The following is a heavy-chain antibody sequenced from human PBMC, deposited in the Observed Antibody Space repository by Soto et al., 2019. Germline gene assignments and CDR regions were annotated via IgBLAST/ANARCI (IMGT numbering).Heavy chain of an antibody. CDR2: ITHSGST. V-gene: IGHV4-34*01. Sequence: PSETLSLTCAVYGGSFSGYYWSWIRQPPGKGLEWIGEITHSGSTNYNPSLKSRVTISVDTSKNQFSLKLSSVTAADTAVYYCARTLKQWLVRDYGMDVWGQGTTVTVSS. J-gene: IGHJ6*02. CDR3: ARTLKQWLVRDYGMDV. CDR1: GGSFSGYY. D-gene: IGHD6-19*01.